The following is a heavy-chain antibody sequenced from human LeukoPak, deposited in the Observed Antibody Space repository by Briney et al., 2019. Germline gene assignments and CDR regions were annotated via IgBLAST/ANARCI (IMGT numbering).Heavy chain of an antibody. CDR1: GYTFTSYG. Sequence: ASVKVSCKASGYTFTSYGISWVRQAPGQGLEWMGWISAYNGNTNYAQKLQGRVTMTTDTSTSTAYMGLRSLRSDDTAVYYCARVGDDYGDYNYYYGMDVWGQGTTVTVSS. CDR3: ARVGDDYGDYNYYYGMDV. J-gene: IGHJ6*02. D-gene: IGHD4-17*01. CDR2: ISAYNGNT. V-gene: IGHV1-18*01.